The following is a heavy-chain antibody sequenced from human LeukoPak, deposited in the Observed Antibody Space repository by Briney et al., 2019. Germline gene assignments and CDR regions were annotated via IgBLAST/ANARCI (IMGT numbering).Heavy chain of an antibody. Sequence: GGSLRLSCAASGFTFSNYWMHWVRQAPGKGLVWVSRINSDGSTTSYADSVKGRFTISRDNAKNTLYLQMNSLRAEDTAVYYCARAYSSGSPFDYWGQGTLVTVSS. D-gene: IGHD6-19*01. CDR2: INSDGSTT. CDR1: GFTFSNYW. J-gene: IGHJ4*02. V-gene: IGHV3-74*01. CDR3: ARAYSSGSPFDY.